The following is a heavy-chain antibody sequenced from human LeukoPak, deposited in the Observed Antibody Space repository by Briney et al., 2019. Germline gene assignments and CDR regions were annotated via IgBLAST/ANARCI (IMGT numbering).Heavy chain of an antibody. Sequence: QPGGSLRLSCAASGFTFSSYAMSWVRQAPGKGLEWVSAISGSGGSTYYADSVKVRFTISRDNSKNTLYLQMNSLRVQDTAVYYCAKEDYGDIYWYFDLWGRGTLVTVSS. J-gene: IGHJ2*01. CDR3: AKEDYGDIYWYFDL. CDR1: GFTFSSYA. CDR2: ISGSGGST. D-gene: IGHD4-17*01. V-gene: IGHV3-23*01.